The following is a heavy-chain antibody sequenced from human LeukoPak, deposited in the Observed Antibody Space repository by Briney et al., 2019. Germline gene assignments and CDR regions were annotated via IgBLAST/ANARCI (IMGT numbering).Heavy chain of an antibody. D-gene: IGHD6-19*01. J-gene: IGHJ4*02. V-gene: IGHV3-11*04. CDR1: GFTFSDYY. Sequence: GGSLRLSCAASGFTFSDYYMSWIRQAPGKGQEWVSYISSSGSTIYYADSVKGRFTISRDNAKNSLYLQMNSLRAEDTAVYYCARETSSGWYVDYWGQGTLVTVSS. CDR3: ARETSSGWYVDY. CDR2: ISSSGSTI.